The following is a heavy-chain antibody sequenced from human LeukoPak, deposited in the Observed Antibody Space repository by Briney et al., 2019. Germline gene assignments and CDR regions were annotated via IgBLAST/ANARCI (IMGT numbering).Heavy chain of an antibody. J-gene: IGHJ3*02. Sequence: GGSLRLSCAASEFIFTSYELNWVRQAPGKGLEWVSYISSSGNTISYADSVKGRFTISRDNAKNSLYLQVISLRAEDTAVYYCARGPSIAARYDAFDIWGQGTMVTVSS. V-gene: IGHV3-48*03. CDR3: ARGPSIAARYDAFDI. CDR2: ISSSGNTI. D-gene: IGHD6-6*01. CDR1: EFIFTSYE.